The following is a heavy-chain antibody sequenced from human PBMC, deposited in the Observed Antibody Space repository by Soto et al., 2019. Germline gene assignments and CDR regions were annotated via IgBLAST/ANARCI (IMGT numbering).Heavy chain of an antibody. CDR3: AREPTRDPPGIAVAGNY. J-gene: IGHJ4*02. Sequence: QVQLVQSEAEVKKPGSTVKVSCKASGGTFSSYTISWVRQAPGQGLEWMGRIIPILGIANYAQKFQGRVTITADKSTSTAYMELSSLRSEDTAVYYCAREPTRDPPGIAVAGNYWGQGTLVTVSS. D-gene: IGHD6-19*01. CDR2: IIPILGIA. V-gene: IGHV1-69*08. CDR1: GGTFSSYT.